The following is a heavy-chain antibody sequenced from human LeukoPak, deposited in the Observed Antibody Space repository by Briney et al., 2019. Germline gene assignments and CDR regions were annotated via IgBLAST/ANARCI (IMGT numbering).Heavy chain of an antibody. CDR1: GFTFSSYW. V-gene: IGHV3-7*01. D-gene: IGHD2-2*01. J-gene: IGHJ4*02. CDR3: ARMSSYCDY. Sequence: GGSLRLSCAASGFTFSSYWMTWVRQAPGKGLEWVANIKQDGSEKYYVDSVNGRFTISRDNAKSSLYLQMNSLRAEDTGVYFCARMSSYCDYWGQGTLVTVSS. CDR2: IKQDGSEK.